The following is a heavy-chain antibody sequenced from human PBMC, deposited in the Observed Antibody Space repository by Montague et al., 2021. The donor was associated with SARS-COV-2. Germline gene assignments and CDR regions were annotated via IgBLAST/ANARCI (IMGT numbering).Heavy chain of an antibody. CDR1: GFTFSSYA. D-gene: IGHD2-15*01. V-gene: IGHV3-23*01. Sequence: CLRLSCAASGFTFSSYAMTWVRQAPGKGLEWVSLISSGGDITYFTDSVKGRINNSRDNSKNAFYLQMNNLRVEDTAVYYCARALRYCGGGTCYPLAFDYWGQGTLVTVSS. CDR2: ISSGGDIT. J-gene: IGHJ4*02. CDR3: ARALRYCGGGTCYPLAFDY.